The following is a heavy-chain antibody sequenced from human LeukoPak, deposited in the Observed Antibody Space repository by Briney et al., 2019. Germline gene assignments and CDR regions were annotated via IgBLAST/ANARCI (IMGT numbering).Heavy chain of an antibody. Sequence: PGGSLRLSCAASGFTFDDYGMSWVRQAPGKGLEWVSGITWNGGSTNYADSVKGRFTISRDNSKNTLYLQMNSLRAEDTAVYYCAKDRGIAAAALDYWGQGTLVTVSS. CDR3: AKDRGIAAAALDY. CDR2: ITWNGGST. V-gene: IGHV3-20*04. J-gene: IGHJ4*02. D-gene: IGHD6-13*01. CDR1: GFTFDDYG.